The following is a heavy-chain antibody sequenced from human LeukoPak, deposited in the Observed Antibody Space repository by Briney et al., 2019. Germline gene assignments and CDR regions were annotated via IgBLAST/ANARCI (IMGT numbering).Heavy chain of an antibody. V-gene: IGHV4-39*07. CDR3: ARVLTSLAGTGGHYYYYMDV. CDR1: GGSISSSSYY. J-gene: IGHJ6*03. CDR2: IYYSGST. D-gene: IGHD2-8*02. Sequence: PSETLSLTCTVSGGSISSSSYYWGWIRQPPGKGLEWIGSIYYSGSTYYNPSLKSRVTISVDTSKNQFSLKLSSVTAADTAVYYCARVLTSLAGTGGHYYYYMDVWGKGTTVTVSS.